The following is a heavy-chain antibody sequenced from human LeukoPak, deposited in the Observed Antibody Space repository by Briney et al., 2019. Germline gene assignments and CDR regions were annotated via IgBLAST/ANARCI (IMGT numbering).Heavy chain of an antibody. CDR3: ARDQEAFDY. CDR2: IYPRDGST. J-gene: IGHJ4*02. V-gene: IGHV1-46*01. Sequence: ASVKVSCKASGYSFISNYIHWVRQAPGQGLEWMGMIYPRDGSTSYAQKFQGRVTVTRDTSTSTVHMELSGLRSEDTAVYYCARDQEAFDYWGQGTLVTVSS. CDR1: GYSFISNY.